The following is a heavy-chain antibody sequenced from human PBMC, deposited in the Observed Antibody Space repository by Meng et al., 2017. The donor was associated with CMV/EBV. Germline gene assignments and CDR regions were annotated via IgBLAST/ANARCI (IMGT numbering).Heavy chain of an antibody. V-gene: IGHV3-7*01. CDR1: GFTFSSYW. CDR3: ARLGELLWFGEPLLGMDV. D-gene: IGHD3-10*01. Sequence: SCAASGFTFSSYWMSWVRQAPGKGLAWVANIKQDGSEKYYVDSVKGRFTISRDNAKNSLYLQMNSLRAEDTAVYYCARLGELLWFGEPLLGMDVWGQGTTVTVSS. CDR2: IKQDGSEK. J-gene: IGHJ6*02.